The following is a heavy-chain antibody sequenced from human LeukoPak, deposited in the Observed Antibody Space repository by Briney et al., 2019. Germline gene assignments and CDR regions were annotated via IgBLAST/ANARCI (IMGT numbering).Heavy chain of an antibody. CDR3: AKVSCSNSSCPIDY. CDR1: GFTFSIYA. J-gene: IGHJ4*02. CDR2: ISGSGDIT. Sequence: GGSLRLSCAASGFTFSIYAMSWVRQAPGKGLEWVSVISGSGDITYYADSVKGRFTISRDNSKNTLYLQMSSLRAEDTAVYYCAKVSCSNSSCPIDYWGQGTLVTVSS. D-gene: IGHD2-2*01. V-gene: IGHV3-23*01.